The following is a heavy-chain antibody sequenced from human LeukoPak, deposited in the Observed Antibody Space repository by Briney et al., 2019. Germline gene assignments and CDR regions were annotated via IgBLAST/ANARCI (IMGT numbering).Heavy chain of an antibody. Sequence: GGSLRLSCAASGFTFGSYAMSWVRQAPGKGLEWVSAISGSGGSTYYADSVKGRFTISRDNSKNTLYLQMNSLRDEDTAVYYCAKGWELLQSLDYWGQGTLVTVSS. CDR2: ISGSGGST. J-gene: IGHJ4*02. CDR3: AKGWELLQSLDY. CDR1: GFTFGSYA. V-gene: IGHV3-23*01. D-gene: IGHD1-26*01.